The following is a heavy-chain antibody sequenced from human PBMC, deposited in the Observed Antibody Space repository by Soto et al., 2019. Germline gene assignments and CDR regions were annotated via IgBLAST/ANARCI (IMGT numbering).Heavy chain of an antibody. CDR2: ISGSGGST. Sequence: GGSLRLSCAASGFTFSSYAMSWVRQAPGKGLEWVSAISGSGGSTYYADSVKGRFTISRDNSKNTLYLQMNSLRAEDTAVYYCAKAGPYDYAEPFSDDDYYYYGMDVWGQGTTVTVSS. D-gene: IGHD3-16*01. CDR1: GFTFSSYA. V-gene: IGHV3-23*01. J-gene: IGHJ6*02. CDR3: AKAGPYDYAEPFSDDDYYYYGMDV.